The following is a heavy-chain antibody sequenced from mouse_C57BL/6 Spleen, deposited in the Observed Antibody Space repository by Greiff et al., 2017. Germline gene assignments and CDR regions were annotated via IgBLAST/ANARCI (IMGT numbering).Heavy chain of an antibody. D-gene: IGHD4-1*01. V-gene: IGHV2-2*01. CDR2: IWGGGST. Sequence: VQLVESGPGLVQPSQSLSITCTVSGFSLTSYGVHWVRQSPGKGLEWLGVIWGGGSTDYNAAFISRLSISKDNSTSQVFFKMNSLQADDTAIYYCARLGRDAYWGQGTLVTVSA. CDR3: ARLGRDAY. CDR1: GFSLTSYG. J-gene: IGHJ3*01.